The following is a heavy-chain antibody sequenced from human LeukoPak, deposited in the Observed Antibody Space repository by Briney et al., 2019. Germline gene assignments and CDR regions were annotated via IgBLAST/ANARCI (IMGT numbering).Heavy chain of an antibody. J-gene: IGHJ5*02. V-gene: IGHV4-34*01. CDR2: INHSGST. CDR1: GGSFSGYY. D-gene: IGHD3-9*01. Sequence: SETLSLTCAVYGGSFSGYYWSWIRQPPGKGLEWIGEINHSGSTNYNPSLKSRVTISVDTSKNQFSLKLSSVTAADTAVYYCAREYYDTLTGSGGWFDPWGQGTLVTVSS. CDR3: AREYYDTLTGSGGWFDP.